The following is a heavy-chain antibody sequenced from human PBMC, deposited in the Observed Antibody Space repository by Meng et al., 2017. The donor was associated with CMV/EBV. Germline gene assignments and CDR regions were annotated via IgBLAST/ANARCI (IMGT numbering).Heavy chain of an antibody. CDR3: ARDHVRAGYYCCGMDV. Sequence: GESLKISCAASGFTVSSNYMSWVRQAPGKGLEWVSVIYSGGSTYYADSVKGRFTISRDNSKNTLYLQMNSLRAEDTAVYYCARDHVRAGYYCCGMDVWGQGTTVTVSS. CDR1: GFTVSSNY. D-gene: IGHD1-14*01. J-gene: IGHJ6*02. V-gene: IGHV3-66*02. CDR2: IYSGGST.